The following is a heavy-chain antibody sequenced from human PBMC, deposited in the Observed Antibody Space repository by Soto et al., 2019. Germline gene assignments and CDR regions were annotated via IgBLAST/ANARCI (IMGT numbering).Heavy chain of an antibody. V-gene: IGHV3-30-3*01. J-gene: IGHJ3*02. CDR2: ISYDGGTT. D-gene: IGHD1-1*01. CDR3: ARPHIKSAWNDGFDI. Sequence: GGSLRLSCAASGFTFDDYSMHCVRQAPGKGLEWVALISYDGGTTYYGDSVKGRFTISRDDSKNTLFLQMNSLRSEDTAVYYCARPHIKSAWNDGFDIWGQGTMVTV. CDR1: GFTFDDYS.